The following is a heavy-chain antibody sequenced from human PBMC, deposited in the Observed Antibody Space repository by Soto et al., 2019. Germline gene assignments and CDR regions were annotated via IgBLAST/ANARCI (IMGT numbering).Heavy chain of an antibody. V-gene: IGHV1-18*01. Sequence: GASVKVSCKASGYTFTSYGISWVLQAPGQGLEWMGWISAYNGNTNYAQKLQGRVTMTTDTSTSTAYMELRSLRSDDTAVYYCARGGYCISTSCLDYYGMDVWGQGTTVTVSS. D-gene: IGHD2-2*01. CDR1: GYTFTSYG. CDR3: ARGGYCISTSCLDYYGMDV. J-gene: IGHJ6*02. CDR2: ISAYNGNT.